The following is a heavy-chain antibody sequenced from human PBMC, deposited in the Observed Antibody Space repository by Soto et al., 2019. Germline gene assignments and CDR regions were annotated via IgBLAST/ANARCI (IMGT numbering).Heavy chain of an antibody. D-gene: IGHD3-16*01. Sequence: QVQLVQSGAEVKNPGASVKVSCKASGYRFTSYGIGWVRQAPGQGLEWMGWINAYNGNTNYAQNLQGRVTLTTDTSTSTAYMELRSLRPNDTAGYYCAMVDVYVTPSPQDVWGQGTTVTVSS. CDR1: GYRFTSYG. V-gene: IGHV1-18*01. J-gene: IGHJ6*02. CDR3: AMVDVYVTPSPQDV. CDR2: INAYNGNT.